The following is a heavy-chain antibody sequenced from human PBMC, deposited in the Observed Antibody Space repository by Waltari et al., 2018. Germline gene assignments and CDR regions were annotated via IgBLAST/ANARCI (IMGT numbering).Heavy chain of an antibody. J-gene: IGHJ4*02. Sequence: EVQLVESGGGLVQPGGSLRLSCAASGFTFSSYSMNWVRQAPGKGREWVSNISSSSSTIYYADSVKGRFTISRDNAKNSLYLQMNSLRAEDTAVYYCARPATSEAYWGQGTLVTVSS. D-gene: IGHD1-26*01. CDR1: GFTFSSYS. CDR3: ARPATSEAY. CDR2: ISSSSSTI. V-gene: IGHV3-48*01.